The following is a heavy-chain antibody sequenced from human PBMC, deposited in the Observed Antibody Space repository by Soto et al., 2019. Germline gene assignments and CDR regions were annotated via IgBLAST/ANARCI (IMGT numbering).Heavy chain of an antibody. J-gene: IGHJ5*02. CDR1: GGSISSYY. V-gene: IGHV4-59*08. D-gene: IGHD2-15*01. CDR2: IYYSGST. CDR3: ARHECSGGSCYSGFDP. Sequence: SETVSLTCTVSGGSISSYYWSWIRQPPGKGLEWIGYIYYSGSTNYNPSLKSRVTISVDTSKNQFSLKLSSVTAADTAVYYCARHECSGGSCYSGFDPWGQGTLVTVSS.